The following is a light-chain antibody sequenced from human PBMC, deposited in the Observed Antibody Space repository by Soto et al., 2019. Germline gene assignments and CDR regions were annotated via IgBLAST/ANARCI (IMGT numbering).Light chain of an antibody. J-gene: IGKJ2*01. CDR3: QQNDSYPRT. V-gene: IGKV1-5*03. Sequence: DIQMTQSSSTLSASVGDRVTITCRASQSISSWLAWYQQKPGKAPKLLIYKASSLKSGVPSRFSGSGSGTEFTLTISSLQPDDFATYYCQQNDSYPRTFGQGTKLEIK. CDR1: QSISSW. CDR2: KAS.